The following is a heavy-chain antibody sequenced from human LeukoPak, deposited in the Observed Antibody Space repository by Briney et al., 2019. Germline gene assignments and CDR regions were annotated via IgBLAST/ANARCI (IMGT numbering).Heavy chain of an antibody. J-gene: IGHJ4*02. CDR2: INPSGGST. CDR3: ARGSRRYYDSNGYYCDFDY. CDR1: GYTFTSYY. V-gene: IGHV1-46*01. D-gene: IGHD3-22*01. Sequence: ASVKVSCKASGYTFTSYYMHWVRQAPGQGLEWMGIINPSGGSTSYAQKFQGRVTMTRDTSTSTVYMELSSLRSEDTAVYYCARGSRRYYDSNGYYCDFDYWGQGTLVTVSS.